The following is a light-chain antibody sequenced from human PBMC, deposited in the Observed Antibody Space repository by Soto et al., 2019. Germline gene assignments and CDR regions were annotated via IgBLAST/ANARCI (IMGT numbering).Light chain of an antibody. CDR2: DTS. V-gene: IGKV3-15*01. CDR1: QSIISS. Sequence: EAVITQPLATLSVNKEARATLPCRASQSIISSLAWYQQKPGQAPRLLIHDTSTRATDIPARFSGSGSGTEFTLTISSLQSEDFAVYYCQQYSSWQWTFGQGTKVDI. CDR3: QQYSSWQWT. J-gene: IGKJ1*01.